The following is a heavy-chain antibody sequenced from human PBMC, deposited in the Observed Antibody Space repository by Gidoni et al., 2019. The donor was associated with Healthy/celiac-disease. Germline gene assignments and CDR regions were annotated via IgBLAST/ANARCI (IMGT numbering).Heavy chain of an antibody. CDR2: IYHSGST. J-gene: IGHJ6*03. Sequence: QVQLQESGPGLVKPSGTLSLTCAVSGGSISSRNWWSWVRQPPGKGLEWIGEIYHSGSTNYNPSLKSRVTISVDKSKNQFSLKLSSVTAADTAVYYCARSRFLVPKELYYMDVWGKGTTVTVSS. CDR1: GGSISSRNW. D-gene: IGHD3-3*01. V-gene: IGHV4-4*02. CDR3: ARSRFLVPKELYYMDV.